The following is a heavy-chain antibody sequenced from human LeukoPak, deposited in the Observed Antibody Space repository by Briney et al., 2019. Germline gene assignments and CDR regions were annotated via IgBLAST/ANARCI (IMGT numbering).Heavy chain of an antibody. V-gene: IGHV1-2*02. J-gene: IGHJ4*02. CDR1: GYTFTAYY. CDR2: INPNSGGT. CDR3: ASGPTRYSPHPYFDY. Sequence: GASVKVSCKASGYTFTAYYMHWVRQAPGQGREWMGWINPNSGGTNYAQKFQGRVTMTRDTSINTVYMELSRLTSDDTAVYSCASGPTRYSPHPYFDYWGQGTLVTVSS. D-gene: IGHD5-18*01.